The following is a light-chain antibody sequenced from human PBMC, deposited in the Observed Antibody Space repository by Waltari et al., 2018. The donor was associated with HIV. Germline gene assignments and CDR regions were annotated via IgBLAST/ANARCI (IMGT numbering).Light chain of an antibody. CDR1: SSNLGHNY. Sequence: QSVLTQPPSVSAAPGQKVTISCSGSSSNLGHNYVSWYQQLPGTAPKLLIYDNNKRPSGIPDRFSGSKSGTSATLGITGLQTGDEADYYCGTWDSSLSATVFGGGTKLTVL. V-gene: IGLV1-51*01. CDR3: GTWDSSLSATV. CDR2: DNN. J-gene: IGLJ2*01.